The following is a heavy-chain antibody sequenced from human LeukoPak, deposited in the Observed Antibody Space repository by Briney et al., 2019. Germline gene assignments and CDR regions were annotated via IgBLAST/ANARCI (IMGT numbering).Heavy chain of an antibody. CDR3: ARGEMVRGVRAFDI. CDR1: GFTFSSYS. V-gene: IGHV3-21*01. D-gene: IGHD3-10*01. CDR2: ISSSSSYI. Sequence: PGGSLRLSCAASGFTFSSYSMNWVRQAPGKGLEWVSSISSSSSYIYYADSVKGRFTISRDNAKNSLYLQMNSLRAEDTAVYYCARGEMVRGVRAFDIWGQGTMVTVSS. J-gene: IGHJ3*02.